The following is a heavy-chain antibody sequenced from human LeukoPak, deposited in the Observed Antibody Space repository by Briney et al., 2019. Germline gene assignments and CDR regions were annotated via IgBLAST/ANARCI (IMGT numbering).Heavy chain of an antibody. V-gene: IGHV1-8*01. D-gene: IGHD3-10*01. Sequence: ASVKVSCKASGYTFTSYDIHWVRQATGQGLEWMGWMNPNSGNTGYAQKFQGRVTMTRNTSISTAYMELSSLRSEDTAVYYCARGVFSITMARGVIIPWGQGTLVTVSS. J-gene: IGHJ5*02. CDR3: ARGVFSITMARGVIIP. CDR1: GYTFTSYD. CDR2: MNPNSGNT.